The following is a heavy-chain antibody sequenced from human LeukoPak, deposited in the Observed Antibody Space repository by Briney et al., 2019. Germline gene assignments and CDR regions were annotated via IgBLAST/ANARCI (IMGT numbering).Heavy chain of an antibody. CDR1: GFTFSSYA. Sequence: GGSLRLSCAAPGFTFSSYAMSWVRQAPGKGLEWVSAISGSGGSTYYADSVKGRFTISRDNSKNTLYLQMNSLRAEDTAVYYCAKTLDITRSYYYYGMDVRGQGTTVTVSS. D-gene: IGHD2-2*03. CDR2: ISGSGGST. CDR3: AKTLDITRSYYYYGMDV. J-gene: IGHJ6*02. V-gene: IGHV3-23*01.